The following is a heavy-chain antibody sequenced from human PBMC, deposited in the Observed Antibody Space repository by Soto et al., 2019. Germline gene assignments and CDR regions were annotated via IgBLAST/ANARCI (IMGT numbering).Heavy chain of an antibody. V-gene: IGHV4-30-4*01. CDR3: ARGPSADKVHY. Sequence: SETLSLTCTVSGGSITSDYSCWSWIRQPPGEGLEWIGHIFDSGTTYTNPSLRSQVAISLDTSKNHFSLTLSSVTAADTAVYYCARGPSADKVHYWGQGALATVPQ. CDR1: GGSITSDYSC. CDR2: IFDSGTT. J-gene: IGHJ4*02.